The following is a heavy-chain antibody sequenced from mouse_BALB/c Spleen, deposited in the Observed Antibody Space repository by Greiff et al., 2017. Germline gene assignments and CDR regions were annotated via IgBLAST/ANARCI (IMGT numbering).Heavy chain of an antibody. J-gene: IGHJ3*01. CDR3: ARKNDGYYAAWFAY. D-gene: IGHD2-3*01. CDR2: IDPANGNT. V-gene: IGHV14-3*02. Sequence: EVKLQQSGAELVKPGASVKLSCTASGFNIKDTYMHWVKQRPEQGLEWIGRIDPANGNTKYDPKFQGKATITADTSSNTAYLQLSSLTSEDTAVYYCARKNDGYYAAWFAYWGQGTLVTVSA. CDR1: GFNIKDTY.